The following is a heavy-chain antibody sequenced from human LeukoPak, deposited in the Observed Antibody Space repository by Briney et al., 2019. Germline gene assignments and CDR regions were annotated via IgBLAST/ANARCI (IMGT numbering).Heavy chain of an antibody. CDR1: GFTFNTYA. J-gene: IGHJ2*01. V-gene: IGHV3-23*01. Sequence: PGGSLRLPCAASGFTFNTYAMSWVRQAPGKGLEWVSSISGGDVTTSYADSVKGRFIISRDNSKNTLYLDMDSLRAEDTAMYYCTKPSGRVRGWYFDLWGRGTVVTVSS. CDR3: TKPSGRVRGWYFDL. D-gene: IGHD3-10*02. CDR2: ISGGDVTT.